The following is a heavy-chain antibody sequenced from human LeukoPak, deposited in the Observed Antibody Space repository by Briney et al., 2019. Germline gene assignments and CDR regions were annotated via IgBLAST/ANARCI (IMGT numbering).Heavy chain of an antibody. Sequence: GESLKISCKSSGYTFTSFWIGWVRQMPGKGLEWMGIIYPGDSDTRYSPSLQGQVTISADKSIGTAYLHWSSLKAPDTAMYYCARQSLRGVSYFAFWGQGTLVTVSS. D-gene: IGHD3-10*01. J-gene: IGHJ4*02. CDR1: GYTFTSFW. V-gene: IGHV5-51*01. CDR3: ARQSLRGVSYFAF. CDR2: IYPGDSDT.